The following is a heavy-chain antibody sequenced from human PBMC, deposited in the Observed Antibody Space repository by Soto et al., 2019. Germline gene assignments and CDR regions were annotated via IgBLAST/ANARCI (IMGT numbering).Heavy chain of an antibody. CDR2: MNPNSGNT. CDR1: GYTFTSYD. V-gene: IGHV1-8*01. J-gene: IGHJ6*02. Sequence: QVQLVQSGAEVKKPGASVKVSCKASGYTFTSYDINGVRQATGQGLEWMGWMNPNSGNTGYAQKFQGRVTMTRTTSISTAYMELSSLISEDTAVYYCAREKTSYGMDVWGQGTTVSVSS. CDR3: AREKTSYGMDV.